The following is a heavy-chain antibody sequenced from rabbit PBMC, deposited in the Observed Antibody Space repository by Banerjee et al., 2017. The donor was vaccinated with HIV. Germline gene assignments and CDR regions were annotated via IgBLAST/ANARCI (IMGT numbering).Heavy chain of an antibody. CDR3: AREGNL. J-gene: IGHJ4*01. V-gene: IGHV1S45*01. CDR1: GFSFSNRYV. Sequence: QEQLEESGGDLVKPGASLTLTCKASGFSFSNRYVMCWVRQAPGKGLEWIACIYVDIRGDTYYASWAKGRFTISKTSSTTVTLQMTSLTAADTATYFCAREGNLWGQGTLVTVS. CDR2: IYVDIRGDT.